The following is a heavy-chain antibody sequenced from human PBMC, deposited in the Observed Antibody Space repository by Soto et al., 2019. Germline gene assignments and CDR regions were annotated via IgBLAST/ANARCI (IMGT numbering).Heavy chain of an antibody. D-gene: IGHD3-3*01. CDR2: ISYDGSNK. CDR1: GFTFSSYG. J-gene: IGHJ6*02. Sequence: GGSLRLSCAASGFTFSSYGMHWVRQAPGKGLEWVAVISYDGSNKYYADSVKGRFTISRDNSKNTLYLQMNSLRAEDTAVYYCASRHGAYDFWSGYGIYYYYGMDVWGQGTTVTVSS. CDR3: ASRHGAYDFWSGYGIYYYYGMDV. V-gene: IGHV3-30*03.